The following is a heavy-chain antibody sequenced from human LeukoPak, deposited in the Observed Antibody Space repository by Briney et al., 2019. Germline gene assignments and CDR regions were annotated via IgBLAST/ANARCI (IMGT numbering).Heavy chain of an antibody. V-gene: IGHV3-21*01. J-gene: IGHJ4*02. Sequence: GGSLRLSCAASGFTFSSCSMNWVRQAPGKGLEWVSTITNSGDYIFYADSVKGRFTISRDNAKNSLYLQMNSLRADDTAVYFCASDEYGDPLGYWGQRTPVTVSS. CDR3: ASDEYGDPLGY. CDR2: ITNSGDYI. D-gene: IGHD4-17*01. CDR1: GFTFSSCS.